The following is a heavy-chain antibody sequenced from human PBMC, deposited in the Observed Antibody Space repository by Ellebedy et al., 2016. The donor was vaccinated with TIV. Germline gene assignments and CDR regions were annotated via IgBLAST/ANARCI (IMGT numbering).Heavy chain of an antibody. D-gene: IGHD2-15*01. V-gene: IGHV1-8*01. CDR2: MNPNSGNT. Sequence: ASVKVSXXASGYTFTSYDINWVRQATGQGLEWMGWMNPNSGNTGYAQKFQGRVTMTRNTSISTAYMELSSLRSEDTAVYYCARQGGQNLYYYMDVWGKGTTVTVSS. CDR1: GYTFTSYD. J-gene: IGHJ6*03. CDR3: ARQGGQNLYYYMDV.